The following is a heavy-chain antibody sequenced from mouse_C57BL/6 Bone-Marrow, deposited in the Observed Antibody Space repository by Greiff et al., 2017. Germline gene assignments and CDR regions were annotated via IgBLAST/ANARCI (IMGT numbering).Heavy chain of an antibody. V-gene: IGHV1-77*01. Sequence: VTLMASGPELVKPGASVKMSCQASGYTFTDYVISWVKPRTGQGLEWIGDIFPGSGSTYYNEKFKGKATLTANKSSNTAYMQLSSRTSEDSAVYCGARGGYGTSAYGGQGTLVTVSA. CDR2: IFPGSGST. CDR3: ARGGYGTSAY. D-gene: IGHD1-1*01. J-gene: IGHJ3*01. CDR1: GYTFTDYV.